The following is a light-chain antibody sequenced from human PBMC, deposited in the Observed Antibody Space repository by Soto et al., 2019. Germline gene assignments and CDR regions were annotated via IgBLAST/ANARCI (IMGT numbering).Light chain of an antibody. Sequence: ETVLTQSPGTLSLSPGERATLSCRASQSVSSSYLAWYQQKPGQAPRLLIYDASSRATGIPDRLSGSGSGTDFTLTISRLEPEDFAVCNCQQYGESLTAGGGTKVEIK. CDR3: QQYGESLT. V-gene: IGKV3-20*01. CDR1: QSVSSSY. CDR2: DAS. J-gene: IGKJ4*01.